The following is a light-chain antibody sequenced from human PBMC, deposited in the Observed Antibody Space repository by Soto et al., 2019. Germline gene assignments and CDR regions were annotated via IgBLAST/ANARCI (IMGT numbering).Light chain of an antibody. J-gene: IGKJ4*01. CDR2: GAS. Sequence: EIVLTQSPGTLSLSPGDRATLSCRASQSVSSSYLAWYQQKPGQAPRLLIYGASSRATGIPDRFSGSGSGTEFTLTISSLQSEDFAVYYCQQYVTSPLTFGGGTKVDIK. CDR3: QQYVTSPLT. V-gene: IGKV3-20*01. CDR1: QSVSSSY.